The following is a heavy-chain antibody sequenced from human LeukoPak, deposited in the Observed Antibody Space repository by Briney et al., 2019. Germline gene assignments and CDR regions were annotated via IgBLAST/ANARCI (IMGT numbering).Heavy chain of an antibody. CDR2: IYYIGST. CDR1: GGSISSYY. J-gene: IGHJ4*02. CDR3: ARQSDILTGLES. V-gene: IGHV4-59*08. D-gene: IGHD3-9*01. Sequence: SETLSLTCTVSGGSISSYYWSWVRQPPGKGLEWIGYIYYIGSTNYNPSLKSRVTISVDTSKNQFSLKLSSVTAADTAVYYCARQSDILTGLESWGQGTLVTVSS.